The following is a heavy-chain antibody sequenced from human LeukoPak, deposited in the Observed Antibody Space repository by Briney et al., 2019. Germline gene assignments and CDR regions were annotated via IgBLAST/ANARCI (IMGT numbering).Heavy chain of an antibody. D-gene: IGHD3-22*01. V-gene: IGHV4-34*01. Sequence: SETLSLTCAVYGGSFSGYYWSWIRQPPGKGLEWIGEINHSGSTNYNPSLKSRVTISVGTSKNQFSLKLSSVTAADTAVYYCARADLKYYYDSSGFNPAEYFQHWGQGTLVTVSS. CDR3: ARADLKYYYDSSGFNPAEYFQH. CDR2: INHSGST. CDR1: GGSFSGYY. J-gene: IGHJ1*01.